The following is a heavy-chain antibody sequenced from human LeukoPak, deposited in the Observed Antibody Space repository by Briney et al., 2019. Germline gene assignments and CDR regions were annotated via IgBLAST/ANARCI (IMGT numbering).Heavy chain of an antibody. J-gene: IGHJ6*02. D-gene: IGHD4-17*01. CDR3: ARDDCGDVRYGMDV. CDR2: INPNSGGT. CDR1: GYTFTGYY. Sequence: GSSVKVSCQASGYTFTGYYMHWVRQVPGQGLESMGWINPNSGGTNYVQKFQGRVTMTRDTSISTAYMELSRLRTDDTARDYCARDDCGDVRYGMDVWGQGTTVTVSS. V-gene: IGHV1-2*02.